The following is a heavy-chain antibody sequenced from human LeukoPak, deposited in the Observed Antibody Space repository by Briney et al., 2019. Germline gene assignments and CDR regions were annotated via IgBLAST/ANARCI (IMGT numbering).Heavy chain of an antibody. CDR2: IYYSGST. CDR1: GGSVSSGSYY. V-gene: IGHV4-61*01. CDR3: ASLAYCGGDCYTDFDY. J-gene: IGHJ4*02. D-gene: IGHD2-21*02. Sequence: PSETLSLTCTVSGGSVSSGSYYWGWIRQPPGKGLEWIGYIYYSGSTNYNPSLKSRVTISVDTSKNQFSLKLSSVTAADTAVYYCASLAYCGGDCYTDFDYWGQGTLVTVSS.